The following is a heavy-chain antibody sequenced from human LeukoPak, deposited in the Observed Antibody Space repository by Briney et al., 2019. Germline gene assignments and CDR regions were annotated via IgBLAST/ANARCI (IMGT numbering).Heavy chain of an antibody. CDR1: GYTFTSYY. V-gene: IGHV1-46*01. CDR3: ARDIVVVPAAIGTPRYNWFDP. J-gene: IGHJ5*02. D-gene: IGHD2-2*01. Sequence: ASVKVSCKASGYTFTSYYMHWVRQAPGQGLEWMGIINPSGGSTSYAQKFQGRVTMTRDTSTSTVYMELSGLRSEDTAVYYCARDIVVVPAAIGTPRYNWFDPWGQGTLVTVSS. CDR2: INPSGGST.